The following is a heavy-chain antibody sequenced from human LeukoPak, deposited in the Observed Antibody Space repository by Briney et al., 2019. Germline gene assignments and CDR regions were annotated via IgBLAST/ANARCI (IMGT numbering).Heavy chain of an antibody. V-gene: IGHV4-39*07. Sequence: SETLSLTCTVSGGSISSSSYYWGWIRQPPGKGLEWIGSIYYSGSTYYNPSLKSRVTISVDTSKNQFSLKLSSVTAADTAVYYCARGLALGYCSGGSCYAYWGQGTLVTVSS. CDR2: IYYSGST. J-gene: IGHJ4*02. D-gene: IGHD2-15*01. CDR1: GGSISSSSYY. CDR3: ARGLALGYCSGGSCYAY.